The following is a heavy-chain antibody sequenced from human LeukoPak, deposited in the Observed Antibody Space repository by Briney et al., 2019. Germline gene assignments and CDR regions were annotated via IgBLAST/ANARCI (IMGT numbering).Heavy chain of an antibody. CDR3: ARSDTAMTAPFDY. CDR1: GGSVSGYY. D-gene: IGHD5-18*01. J-gene: IGHJ4*02. CDR2: VYYSGST. V-gene: IGHV4-59*02. Sequence: SETLSLTCVVSGGSVSGYYWGWIRQPPGRGLEWIGYVYYSGSTNYNPSFKSRITISVDTSRNQFSLQLSSVTAADTAVYYCARSDTAMTAPFDYWGQGTLVTVSS.